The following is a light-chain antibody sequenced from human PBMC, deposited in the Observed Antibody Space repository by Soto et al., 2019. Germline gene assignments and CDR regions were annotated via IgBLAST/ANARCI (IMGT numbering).Light chain of an antibody. CDR3: QVWDSSSDHVV. CDR2: YDS. V-gene: IGLV3-21*04. J-gene: IGLJ2*01. Sequence: SYELTQPPSVSVAPGKTASITCGGTIIESKSVHWYQQKPGQAPVLVVYYDSDRPSGIPERFSGSNSGNTATLTISRVEAGDEADYYCQVWDSSSDHVVFGGGTKLTVL. CDR1: IIESKS.